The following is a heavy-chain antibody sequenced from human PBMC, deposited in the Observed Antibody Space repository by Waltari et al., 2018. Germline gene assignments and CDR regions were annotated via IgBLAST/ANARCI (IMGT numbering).Heavy chain of an antibody. CDR2: INPNSGGT. J-gene: IGHJ5*02. Sequence: QVQLVQSGAEVKKPGASVKVSCKASGYTFTGYYMHWVRQAPGQGIEWKGWINPNSGGTNYAQKFQGRVTMTSDTSISTAYMELSRLRSDDTAVYYWARRRGVIVVVPAAIPYWFDPWGQGTLVTVSS. CDR3: ARRRGVIVVVPAAIPYWFDP. V-gene: IGHV1-2*02. D-gene: IGHD2-2*02. CDR1: GYTFTGYY.